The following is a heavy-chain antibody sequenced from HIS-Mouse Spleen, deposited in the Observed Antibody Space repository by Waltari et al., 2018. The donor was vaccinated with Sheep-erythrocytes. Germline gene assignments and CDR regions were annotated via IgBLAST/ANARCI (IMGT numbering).Heavy chain of an antibody. CDR1: GYSFTSYW. J-gene: IGHJ5*02. D-gene: IGHD3-22*01. CDR3: ARLRSSGYYYDSSGYSRNWFDP. Sequence: EVQLVQSGAEVKKPGESLKISCKGSGYSFTSYWIGWVRQMPGKGLEWMGVIYPGDSYTRYSPSFQGQVTISADKSISTADLQWSSLKASDTAMYYCARLRSSGYYYDSSGYSRNWFDPWGQGTLVTVSS. V-gene: IGHV5-51*01. CDR2: IYPGDSYT.